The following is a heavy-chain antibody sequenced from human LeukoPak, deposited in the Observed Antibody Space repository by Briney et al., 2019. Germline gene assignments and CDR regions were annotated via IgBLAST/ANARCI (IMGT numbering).Heavy chain of an antibody. V-gene: IGHV4-59*08. D-gene: IGHD1-26*01. CDR3: ARHEGVGWELLPHFDY. CDR1: GGSISSYY. J-gene: IGHJ4*02. Sequence: SETLSLTCTVSGGSISSYYWSWIRQPPGKGLEWIGYIYYSGSTNYNPSLKSRVTISVDTSKNQFSLKLSSVTAADTAVYYCARHEGVGWELLPHFDYWGQGTLVTVSS. CDR2: IYYSGST.